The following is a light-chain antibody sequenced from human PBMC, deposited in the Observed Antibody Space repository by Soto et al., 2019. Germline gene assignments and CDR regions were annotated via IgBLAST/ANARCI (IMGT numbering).Light chain of an antibody. V-gene: IGKV1-6*01. J-gene: IGKJ1*01. CDR2: AAP. CDR1: QGIRND. Sequence: AIQMTQSPSSLSASVGDRVTITCRASQGIRNDLGRYQQKPGKAPKLLIYAAPSLQSGVPSRFSGSGSGTDFTLTISSLQPEDFATYYCLQDYNYPRTFGQGTKVDIK. CDR3: LQDYNYPRT.